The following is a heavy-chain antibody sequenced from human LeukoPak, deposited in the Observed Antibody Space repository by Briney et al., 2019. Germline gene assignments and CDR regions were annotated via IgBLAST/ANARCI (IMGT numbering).Heavy chain of an antibody. V-gene: IGHV4-34*01. CDR3: ARGSVWFGELSYYYYYMDV. CDR2: INHSGST. CDR1: CGSFSGYY. J-gene: IGHJ6*03. D-gene: IGHD3-10*01. Sequence: KASETLSLTCAVYCGSFSGYYWSWMRQPPGKGLEWIGEINHSGSTNYNPSLKSRVTISVDTSKNQFSLKLSSVTAADTAVYYCARGSVWFGELSYYYYYMDVWGKGTTVTVSS.